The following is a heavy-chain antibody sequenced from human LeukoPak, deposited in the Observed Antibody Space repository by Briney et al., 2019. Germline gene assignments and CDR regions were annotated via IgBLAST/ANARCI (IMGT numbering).Heavy chain of an antibody. CDR3: ARDMKAGFPEYCSSTSCPGNADY. Sequence: ASVKVSCKASGYTFTSYGISWVRHAPGQGLEWMGCISAYNGNTNYAQKLQGRVTMTTDTSTSTAYMELRSLRSDDTAVYYCARDMKAGFPEYCSSTSCPGNADYWGQGTLVTVSS. J-gene: IGHJ4*02. D-gene: IGHD2-2*01. CDR2: ISAYNGNT. CDR1: GYTFTSYG. V-gene: IGHV1-18*01.